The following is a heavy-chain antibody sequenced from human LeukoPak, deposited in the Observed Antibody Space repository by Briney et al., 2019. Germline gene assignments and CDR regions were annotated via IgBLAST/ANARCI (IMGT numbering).Heavy chain of an antibody. CDR2: IRGSGGST. J-gene: IGHJ4*02. Sequence: GGSLRLSCSASGFTFSIYAMSGVRHPPGKGLEWFAAIRGSGGSTYYADSVQGRFTISRDNCKSTLYLQMNRLRGEDRGVYYCENEYGGNFDYWGQGTLVTVSS. D-gene: IGHD4-23*01. CDR3: ENEYGGNFDY. CDR1: GFTFSIYA. V-gene: IGHV3-23*01.